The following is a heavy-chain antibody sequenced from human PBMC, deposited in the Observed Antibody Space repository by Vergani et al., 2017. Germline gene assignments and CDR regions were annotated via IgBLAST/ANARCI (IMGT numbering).Heavy chain of an antibody. CDR1: GFTSSSYA. V-gene: IGHV3-23*01. J-gene: IGHJ3*02. D-gene: IGHD3-22*01. CDR3: ASVSGDSSGMACDS. CDR2: ISGSGGST. Sequence: EVQLLEPGGGLVQPGGSLRLSCAASGFTSSSYAMSWVRQAPGKGLEWVSAISGSGGSTYYADSVKGRFTISRDNSKNTLYLQMNSLRAEDTAVYYCASVSGDSSGMACDSWGQGTMVTVS.